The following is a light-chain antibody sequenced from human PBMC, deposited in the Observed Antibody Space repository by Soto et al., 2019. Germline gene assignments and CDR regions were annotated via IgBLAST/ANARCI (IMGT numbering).Light chain of an antibody. V-gene: IGKV3-20*01. CDR2: GAS. Sequence: IVLTQSPDTLSLSPGERATLSCRASQSISSNFLAWYQQKPGQAPRLLIYGASSRDTGIPDRFSGSGSGTDFTLTIRRLEPEDFAVYYCQQYGSSPRTFGGGTKVEIK. J-gene: IGKJ4*01. CDR1: QSISSNF. CDR3: QQYGSSPRT.